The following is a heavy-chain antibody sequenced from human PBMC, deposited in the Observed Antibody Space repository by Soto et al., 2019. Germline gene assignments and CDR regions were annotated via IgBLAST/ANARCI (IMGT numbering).Heavy chain of an antibody. V-gene: IGHV1-69*01. CDR1: GGTFSTSA. Sequence: QVRLVQSGPEVRKPGFSVKVSCKASGGTFSTSAISWVRQAPGQGLEWMGGIVPIFGPEKYAPKFQGRVKITADESTNTFYMELGSLRSEDTAVYYCARALEYSRGWHYFDYWGQGTLVTVSS. CDR2: IVPIFGPE. D-gene: IGHD6-19*01. CDR3: ARALEYSRGWHYFDY. J-gene: IGHJ4*02.